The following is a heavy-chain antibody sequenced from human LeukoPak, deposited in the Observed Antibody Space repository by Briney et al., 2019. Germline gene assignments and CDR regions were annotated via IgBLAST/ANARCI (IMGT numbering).Heavy chain of an antibody. CDR1: GSTFSSYA. D-gene: IGHD1-26*01. CDR2: IKGGGGDP. V-gene: IGHV3-23*01. CDR3: AKDREGGFDY. Sequence: GGSLRLSCAASGSTFSSYAMGWVRQAPGKGLEWVSSIKGGGGDPFYAESVRGRFTISRDNSKNTLYLQLNSLRAEDTAVYYCAKDREGGFDYWGQGTLVTVSS. J-gene: IGHJ4*01.